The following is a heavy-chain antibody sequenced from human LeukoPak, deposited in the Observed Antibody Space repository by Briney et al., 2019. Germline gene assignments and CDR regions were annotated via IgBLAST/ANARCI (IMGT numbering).Heavy chain of an antibody. V-gene: IGHV1-2*02. Sequence: ASVKVSCKASGYTFTGYYMHWVRQAPGQGLEWMGWINPNSGGTNYAQKFQGRVTMTRDTSISTAYMELSRLRSDDTAVYYCATYGDYIVGDAFDIWGQGTMVTVSS. J-gene: IGHJ3*02. CDR2: INPNSGGT. CDR3: ATYGDYIVGDAFDI. D-gene: IGHD4-17*01. CDR1: GYTFTGYY.